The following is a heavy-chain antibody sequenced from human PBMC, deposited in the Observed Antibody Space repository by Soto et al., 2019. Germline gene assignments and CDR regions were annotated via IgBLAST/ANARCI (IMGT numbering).Heavy chain of an antibody. V-gene: IGHV3-66*01. CDR2: IYSGGST. D-gene: IGHD5-18*01. CDR3: VRAKDTDWFDP. CDR1: GFTDSSNY. J-gene: IGHJ5*02. Sequence: EVQLVESGGGLVQPGGSLRLSCAASGFTDSSNYMSWVRQAPGKGLEWVSLIYSGGSTYYADSVKGRFTISRDNSTNTLYLQMNSLRAEDTAVYYCVRAKDTDWFDPWGQGTLVTVSS.